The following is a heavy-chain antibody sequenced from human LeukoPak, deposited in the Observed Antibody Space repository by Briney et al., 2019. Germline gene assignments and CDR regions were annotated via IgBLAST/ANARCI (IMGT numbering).Heavy chain of an antibody. CDR1: GFTFRSYA. J-gene: IGHJ5*02. D-gene: IGHD6-13*01. CDR3: ASPIAAAGTLNWFDP. Sequence: GGSLRLSCAGSGFTFRSYAMSWVRQSPVKGLEWVSAISDSGDGTYYADSVKGRFTISRDNSKNTLYLQMNSLRAEDTAVYYCASPIAAAGTLNWFDPWGQGTLVTVSS. V-gene: IGHV3-23*01. CDR2: ISDSGDGT.